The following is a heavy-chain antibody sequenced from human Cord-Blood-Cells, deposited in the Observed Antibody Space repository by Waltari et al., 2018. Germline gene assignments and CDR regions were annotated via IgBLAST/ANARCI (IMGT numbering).Heavy chain of an antibody. CDR1: GGTFSSYA. CDR3: ARAFSGRNSNYYYYGMDV. V-gene: IGHV1-69*12. D-gene: IGHD3-10*01. J-gene: IGHJ6*02. CDR2: VIPFFGTA. Sequence: QVQLVQSGAEVKKPGSSVKVSCKASGGTFSSYAISWVRQAPGQGLEWMGVVIPFFGTANDGQKFQGRVTITADESTSTAYMERGGLRSEDTAVYYCARAFSGRNSNYYYYGMDVWGQGTTVTVSS.